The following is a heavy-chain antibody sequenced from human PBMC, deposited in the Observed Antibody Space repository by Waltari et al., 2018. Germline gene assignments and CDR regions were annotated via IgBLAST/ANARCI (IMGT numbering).Heavy chain of an antibody. CDR3: ASTVYYDSSGWTYYFDY. CDR1: GGSISSSSYY. CDR2: IYYSGSP. D-gene: IGHD3-22*01. Sequence: QLQLQESGPGLVKPSETLSLTCTVSGGSISSSSYYWGGIRQPPGKGLEWIGSIYYSGSPYYNPTLKSRVTISVDTSKNQFSLKLSSVTAADTAVYYCASTVYYDSSGWTYYFDYWGQGTLVTVSS. V-gene: IGHV4-39*01. J-gene: IGHJ4*02.